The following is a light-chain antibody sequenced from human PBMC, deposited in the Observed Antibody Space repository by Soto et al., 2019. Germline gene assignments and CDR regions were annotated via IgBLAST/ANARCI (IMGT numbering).Light chain of an antibody. CDR3: QDYGSSAWT. J-gene: IGKJ1*01. CDR1: QSVSNNY. Sequence: EIVLTQSPGTLSLSPGEIATLSYRASQSVSNNYLAWYQQKPGQSPRLLIYGASTRATGIPERFSGSGSGTDFTLTISRLEPEDVAVYYCQDYGSSAWTLGQGTKVDIK. CDR2: GAS. V-gene: IGKV3-20*01.